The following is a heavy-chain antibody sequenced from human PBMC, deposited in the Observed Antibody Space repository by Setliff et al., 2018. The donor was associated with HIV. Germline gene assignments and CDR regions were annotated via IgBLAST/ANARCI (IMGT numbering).Heavy chain of an antibody. D-gene: IGHD5-12*01. CDR3: AGGLRGDGYNYPLYYFDY. CDR1: GGTFNNYA. V-gene: IGHV1-69*13. J-gene: IGHJ4*02. CDR2: IIPIFGTA. Sequence: SVKVSCKASGGTFNNYALSWVRQAPGQGLEWMGGIIPIFGTANYAQKFQGRVTITADESTSTAYMELSSLRSEDTAVYYCAGGLRGDGYNYPLYYFDYWGQGTLVTVSS.